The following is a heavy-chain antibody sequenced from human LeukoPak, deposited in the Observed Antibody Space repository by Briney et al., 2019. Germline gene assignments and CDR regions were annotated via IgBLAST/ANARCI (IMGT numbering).Heavy chain of an antibody. CDR2: ISSSNSAI. CDR1: GFTFSSYS. CDR3: ARGSGSYFAY. D-gene: IGHD1-26*01. V-gene: IGHV3-48*01. J-gene: IGHJ4*02. Sequence: GGSLRLSCAASGFTFSSYSMNWVRQAPGKGLEWVSYISSSNSAIYYADSVKGRFTISRDNAKNSLYLQMNSLRAEDTAVYYCARGSGSYFAYWGQGTLVTVPS.